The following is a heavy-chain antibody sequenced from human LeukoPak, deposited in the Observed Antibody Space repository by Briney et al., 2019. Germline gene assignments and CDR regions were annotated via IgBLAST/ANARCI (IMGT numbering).Heavy chain of an antibody. CDR1: GCTFSSHY. CDR3: ASHATGSYSGPWLDP. J-gene: IGHJ5*02. V-gene: IGHV4-59*08. CDR2: LSDSGNT. D-gene: IGHD3-10*01. Sequence: SETLTLTCTVSGCTFSSHYWRWIRQPPGKGLEWIGYLSDSGNTIYNPSLKSRVTVLGGTSKNQFSLKLSSVISADTAVYYCASHATGSYSGPWLDPWGQGTLVTVST.